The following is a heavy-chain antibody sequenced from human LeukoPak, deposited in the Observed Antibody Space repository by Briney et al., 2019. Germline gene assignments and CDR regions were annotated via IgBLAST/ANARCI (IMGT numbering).Heavy chain of an antibody. D-gene: IGHD2-15*01. CDR2: IKSKTDGGTT. Sequence: PGGSLRLSCAASGFTFSNAWMSWVRQAPGKGLEWVGRIKSKTDGGTTDYAAPVKGRFTISRDDSKNTVYLQMNSLKTEDTAVYYCITAPRYCSGGTCYFIDSWGQGTLVTVSS. CDR3: ITAPRYCSGGTCYFIDS. J-gene: IGHJ4*02. V-gene: IGHV3-15*01. CDR1: GFTFSNAW.